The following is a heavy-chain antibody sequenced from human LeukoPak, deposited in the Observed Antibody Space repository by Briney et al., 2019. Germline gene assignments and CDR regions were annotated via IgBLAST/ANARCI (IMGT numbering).Heavy chain of an antibody. CDR2: ISTSGDRT. V-gene: IGHV3-23*01. CDR3: AKGEEYYGSATNYFDN. J-gene: IGHJ4*02. D-gene: IGHD3-10*01. Sequence: GGSLRLSCAASGFTFSRYAMSWVRQAPGKGLEWVSHISTSGDRTYYADSVEGRLTISRANSKNTLYLQMNTLRAEDTAVYYCAKGEEYYGSATNYFDNWGQGTLVTVSS. CDR1: GFTFSRYA.